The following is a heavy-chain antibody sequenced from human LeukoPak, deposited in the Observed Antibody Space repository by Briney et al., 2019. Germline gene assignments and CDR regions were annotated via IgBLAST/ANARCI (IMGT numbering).Heavy chain of an antibody. CDR2: INPNSGGT. CDR1: GYTFTGYY. D-gene: IGHD3-10*01. V-gene: IGHV1-2*02. J-gene: IGHJ4*02. CDR3: ARVRGFLSFGELLSY. Sequence: VASVKVSCKASGYTFTGYYMHWVRQAPGQGLEWMGWINPNSGGTNYAQKFQGRVTMTRDTSISTAYMELSRLRSDDTAVYYCARVRGFLSFGELLSYWGQGTLVTVSS.